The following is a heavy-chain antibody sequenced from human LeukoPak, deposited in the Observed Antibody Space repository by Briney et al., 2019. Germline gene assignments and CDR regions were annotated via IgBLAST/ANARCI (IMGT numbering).Heavy chain of an antibody. D-gene: IGHD6-19*01. CDR3: ARDLAMAGRDLDY. Sequence: PGGSLRLSCAASGFVFRDYYMDWVRQAPGKGLEWVAYISNSGAIIYCAESVKGRFTISRDNAKNSLYLQMNSLRAEDTALYYCARDLAMAGRDLDYWGQGTLVTVSS. J-gene: IGHJ4*02. CDR2: ISNSGAII. CDR1: GFVFRDYY. V-gene: IGHV3-11*01.